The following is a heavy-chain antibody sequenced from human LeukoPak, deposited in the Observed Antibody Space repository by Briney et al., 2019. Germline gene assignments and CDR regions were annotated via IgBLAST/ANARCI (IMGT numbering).Heavy chain of an antibody. D-gene: IGHD6-19*01. CDR3: ARDRGVAGNAEYFQH. CDR2: ISYDGSNK. CDR1: GFTFSSCA. Sequence: GRSLRLSCAASGFTFSSCAMHWVRQAPGKGLEWVAVISYDGSNKYYADSVKGRFTISRDNSKNTLYLQMNSLRAEDTAVYYCARDRGVAGNAEYFQHWGQGTLVTVSS. V-gene: IGHV3-30-3*01. J-gene: IGHJ1*01.